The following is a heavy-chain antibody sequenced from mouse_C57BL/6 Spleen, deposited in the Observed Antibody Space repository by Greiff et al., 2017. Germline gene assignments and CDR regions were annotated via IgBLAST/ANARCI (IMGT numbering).Heavy chain of an antibody. J-gene: IGHJ4*01. D-gene: IGHD2-3*01. CDR3: ARSDDGYYVAMDY. CDR1: GYAFTNYL. CDR2: INPGSGGT. Sequence: VQLQQSGAELVRPGTSVKVSCKASGYAFTNYLIEWVKQRPGQGLEWIGVINPGSGGTNYNEKFKGKATLTADKSSSTAYMQLSSLTSEDSAVYFCARSDDGYYVAMDYWGQGTSVTVSS. V-gene: IGHV1-54*01.